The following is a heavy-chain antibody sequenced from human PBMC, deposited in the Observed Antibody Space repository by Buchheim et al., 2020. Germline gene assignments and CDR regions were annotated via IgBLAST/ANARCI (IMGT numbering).Heavy chain of an antibody. CDR3: AGGRNYGGKDY. D-gene: IGHD4-23*01. CDR1: GGSFRGYY. CDR2: INHSGST. J-gene: IGHJ4*02. Sequence: VQLQQWGAGLLKPSETLPLTCAVYGGSFRGYYWSWIRQPPGKGLEWIGEINHSGSTNYNPSLKRRVTISVDTSKNQFSLKLGTVTAADTAVCYCAGGRNYGGKDYWGQGTL. V-gene: IGHV4-34*01.